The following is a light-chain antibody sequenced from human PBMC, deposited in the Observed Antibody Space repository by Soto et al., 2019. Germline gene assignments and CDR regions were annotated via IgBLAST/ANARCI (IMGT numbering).Light chain of an antibody. CDR3: QQYDSSPWT. CDR1: QSVSSSF. Sequence: EIVLTQSPGTLSLSPGERATLSCRASQSVSSSFLAWYQQKPGQAPRLLIYGASSRPTGIPDRFIGNGSGTDFTLTISRLEPEDFAGFYCQQYDSSPWTFGQGTKVEIK. CDR2: GAS. V-gene: IGKV3-20*01. J-gene: IGKJ1*01.